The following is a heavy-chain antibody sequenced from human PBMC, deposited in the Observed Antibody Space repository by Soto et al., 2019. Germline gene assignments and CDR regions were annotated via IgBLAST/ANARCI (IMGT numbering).Heavy chain of an antibody. D-gene: IGHD3-16*01. Sequence: GASVKVSCKASGYTFTSYGISWVRQAPGQGLEWMGWISAYNGNTNYAQKLQGRVTMTTDTSTSTAYMELRSLRSDDTAVYYCARDAVWSIKSPTLRLVIDYWGQGTLVTVSS. CDR3: ARDAVWSIKSPTLRLVIDY. CDR1: GYTFTSYG. CDR2: ISAYNGNT. V-gene: IGHV1-18*01. J-gene: IGHJ4*02.